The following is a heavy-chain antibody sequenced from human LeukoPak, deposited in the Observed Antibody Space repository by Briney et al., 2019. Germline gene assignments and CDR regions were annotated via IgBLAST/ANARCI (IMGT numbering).Heavy chain of an antibody. CDR3: ASHRSRDAYKHYWYLDL. J-gene: IGHJ2*01. CDR2: IYYSGNT. V-gene: IGHV4-59*08. CDR1: GGSFSSAH. D-gene: IGHD5-24*01. Sequence: SETLSLTCTGSGGSFSSAHWSWIRQPPGKGLEWIGYIYYSGNTNYNPSLKSRVTISVDTSKNQFSLRLSFVSAADAAVYYCASHRSRDAYKHYWYLDLWGRGTLVTVSS.